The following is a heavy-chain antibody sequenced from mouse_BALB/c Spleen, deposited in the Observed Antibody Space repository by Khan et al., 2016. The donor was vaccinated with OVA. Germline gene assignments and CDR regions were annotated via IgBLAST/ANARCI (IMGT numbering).Heavy chain of an antibody. V-gene: IGHV3-5*02. D-gene: IGHD1-1*01. CDR3: ARDYGSLYWYFDV. J-gene: IGHJ1*01. CDR2: IYYSGTV. CDR1: GISITSGNYR. Sequence: EVQLQESGPGLVKPSQTVSLTCTVTGISITSGNYRWSWIRQFPGNKLEWIGNIYYSGTVTYNPSLTSRNTIPRDTSKNQFFLEMNSLTAEYTATYYCARDYGSLYWYFDVWGAGTTVTVSS.